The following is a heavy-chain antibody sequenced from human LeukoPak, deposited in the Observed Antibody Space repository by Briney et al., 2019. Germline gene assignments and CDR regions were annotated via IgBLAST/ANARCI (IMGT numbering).Heavy chain of an antibody. CDR3: ARVRLLWFGDRPYQTKYYYCGMDV. Sequence: SETLSLTCAVYGGSFSGYYWSWIRQPPGKGLEWIGEINHSGSTNYNPSLTSRVTISVDTSKNQFSLKLSSVPAADTAVYYCARVRLLWFGDRPYQTKYYYCGMDVWGQGTTVTVSS. D-gene: IGHD3-10*01. J-gene: IGHJ6*02. CDR1: GGSFSGYY. V-gene: IGHV4-34*01. CDR2: INHSGST.